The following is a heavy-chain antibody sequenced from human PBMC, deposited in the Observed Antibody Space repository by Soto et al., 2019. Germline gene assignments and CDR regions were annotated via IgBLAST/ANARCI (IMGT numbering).Heavy chain of an antibody. Sequence: SETLSLGCAVYGGSVRGYEGGGIRQPPGKGLEWIGEINHSGSTNYNPSLKSRVTISVDTSKNQFSLKLSSVTAADTAVYYCARAHPYDSSGYYRYWGQGTLVTVSS. CDR2: INHSGST. D-gene: IGHD3-22*01. J-gene: IGHJ4*02. CDR3: ARAHPYDSSGYYRY. V-gene: IGHV4-34*01. CDR1: GGSVRGYE.